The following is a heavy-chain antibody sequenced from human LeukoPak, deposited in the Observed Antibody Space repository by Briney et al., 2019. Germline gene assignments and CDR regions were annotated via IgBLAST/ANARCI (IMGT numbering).Heavy chain of an antibody. CDR2: IYYRRRN. Sequence: SETLSLTCTVSGDSISRSNYYWGWIRQPPGKGLEWIGSIYYRRRNDYNPSLKSRVTISVDTSKNQYSLDLSSVTAADTAVYYCVTVVPPYCPGSPHPHQFDYWGQGTLVIVPS. CDR3: VTVVPPYCPGSPHPHQFDY. J-gene: IGHJ4*02. D-gene: IGHD3-10*01. CDR1: GDSISRSNYY. V-gene: IGHV4-39*01.